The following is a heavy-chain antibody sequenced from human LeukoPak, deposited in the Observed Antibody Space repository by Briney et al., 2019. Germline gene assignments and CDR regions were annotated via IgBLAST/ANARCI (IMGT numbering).Heavy chain of an antibody. D-gene: IGHD3-9*01. J-gene: IGHJ5*02. CDR2: IYYSGST. CDR1: GGSISSYY. CDR3: ARVPYYDILTGRGGFDP. Sequence: SETLSLTCTVSGGSISSYYWSWIRQPPGKGLEWIGYIYYSGSTNYNPSLKSRVTISVDTSKNQFSLKLSSVTAADTAVYYCARVPYYDILTGRGGFDPWGQGTLVTVSS. V-gene: IGHV4-59*12.